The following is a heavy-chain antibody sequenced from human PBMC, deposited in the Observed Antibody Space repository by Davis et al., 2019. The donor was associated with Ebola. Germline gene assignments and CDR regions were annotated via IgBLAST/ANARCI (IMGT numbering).Heavy chain of an antibody. Sequence: PSETLSLTCAVYGGSFSGYYWSWIRQPPGKGLEWIGEINHSGSTNYNPSLKSRVTISVDTSKNQFSLKLSSVTAADTAVYYCARGRGALRFLEWLRNFDYWGQGTLVTVSS. CDR2: INHSGST. CDR1: GGSFSGYY. V-gene: IGHV4-34*01. J-gene: IGHJ4*02. D-gene: IGHD3-3*01. CDR3: ARGRGALRFLEWLRNFDY.